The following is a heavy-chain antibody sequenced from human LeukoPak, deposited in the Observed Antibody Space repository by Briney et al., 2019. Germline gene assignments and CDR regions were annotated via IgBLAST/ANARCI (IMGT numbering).Heavy chain of an antibody. CDR3: AKEGIVVVPAAMPLSPDY. D-gene: IGHD2-2*01. V-gene: IGHV3-30*02. J-gene: IGHJ4*02. CDR1: GFTFSSYG. Sequence: GGSLRLSCAASGFTFSSYGMHWVRQAPGKGLEWVAFIRYDGSNKYYADSVKGRFTISRDNSKNTLYLQMNSLRAEDTAVYYSAKEGIVVVPAAMPLSPDYWGQGTLVTVSS. CDR2: IRYDGSNK.